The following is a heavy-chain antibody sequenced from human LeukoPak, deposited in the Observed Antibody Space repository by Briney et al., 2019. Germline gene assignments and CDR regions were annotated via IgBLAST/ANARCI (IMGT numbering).Heavy chain of an antibody. Sequence: PGGSLRLSCAASGFAFSSYAMSWVRQAPGKGLEWVSAISGSGGSTYYADSVKGRFTISRDNSKNTLYLQINSLRAEDTAVYYCAKDREYQLLPRASFDPWGQGTLVTVSS. V-gene: IGHV3-23*01. J-gene: IGHJ5*02. CDR3: AKDREYQLLPRASFDP. CDR2: ISGSGGST. CDR1: GFAFSSYA. D-gene: IGHD2-2*01.